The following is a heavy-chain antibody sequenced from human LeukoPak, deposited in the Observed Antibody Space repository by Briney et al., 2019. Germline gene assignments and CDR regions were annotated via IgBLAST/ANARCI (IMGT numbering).Heavy chain of an antibody. J-gene: IGHJ6*02. CDR2: NYYSGNS. CDR1: GGSISSSTYY. CDR3: ARLYYYYGLDV. Sequence: PSETLSLTCTVSGGSISSSTYYWGWIRQPPGKGLELIGSNYYSGNSYYNPSLKSRVSISVDTSKHQFSLKLSSVTAAGTAVYYCARLYYYYGLDVWGQGTTVTVSS. V-gene: IGHV4-39*01.